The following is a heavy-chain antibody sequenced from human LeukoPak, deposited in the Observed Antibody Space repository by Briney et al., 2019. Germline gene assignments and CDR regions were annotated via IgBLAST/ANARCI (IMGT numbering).Heavy chain of an antibody. CDR3: ARAYDSGYDSSFDY. J-gene: IGHJ4*02. Sequence: WGSLRLSCAASGFTFSDYYMSWIRQAPGKGLEWVSYISSSGSTIYYADSVKGRFTISRDNAKNSLYLQMNSLRAEDTAVYYCARAYDSGYDSSFDYWGQGTLVTVSS. CDR1: GFTFSDYY. D-gene: IGHD5-12*01. V-gene: IGHV3-11*04. CDR2: ISSSGSTI.